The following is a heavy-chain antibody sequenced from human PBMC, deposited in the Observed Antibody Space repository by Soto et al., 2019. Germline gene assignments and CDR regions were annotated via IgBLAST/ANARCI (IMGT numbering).Heavy chain of an antibody. Sequence: ASVKVSCKASGYTFTNYYMHWVRQAPGQGLEWMGIINPSGGSTSYAQKFQGRVTITRDTSTSTVYTELNSLRAEDTAVYYCARESEDLTSNFDYWGQGTLVTVSS. V-gene: IGHV1-46*01. CDR3: ARESEDLTSNFDY. CDR2: INPSGGST. CDR1: GYTFTNYY. J-gene: IGHJ4*02.